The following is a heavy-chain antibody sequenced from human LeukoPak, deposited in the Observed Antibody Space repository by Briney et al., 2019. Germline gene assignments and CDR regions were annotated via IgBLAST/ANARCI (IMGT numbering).Heavy chain of an antibody. CDR1: GFSFSTNGMG. D-gene: IGHD5-24*01. J-gene: IGHJ4*02. CDR3: AHRRVATNPAYFDY. V-gene: IGHV2-5*01. CDR2: SYWNDDK. Sequence: SGPTLVNPTQTLTLTCTFSGFSFSTNGMGVGWIRRPPGKALEWLALSYWNDDKSYSPSLKSRLTITRDTSKNQVVLTLTNMDPVDTATYYCAHRRVATNPAYFDYWGQGTLVTVSS.